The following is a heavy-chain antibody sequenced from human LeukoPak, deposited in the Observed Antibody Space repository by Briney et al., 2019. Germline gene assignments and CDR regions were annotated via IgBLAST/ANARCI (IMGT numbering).Heavy chain of an antibody. CDR1: GFTFSTFA. J-gene: IGHJ5*02. Sequence: QTGGSLRLSCAASGFTFSTFAMTWVRQAPGKGLAWVSSITGTHYTTYNTDSVKGRFTISRDNSKNTLYLQMNSLRADDTAVYYCTKDPNGDYVGAFDPWGQGTLVTVSS. CDR2: ITGTHYTT. D-gene: IGHD4-17*01. V-gene: IGHV3-23*01. CDR3: TKDPNGDYVGAFDP.